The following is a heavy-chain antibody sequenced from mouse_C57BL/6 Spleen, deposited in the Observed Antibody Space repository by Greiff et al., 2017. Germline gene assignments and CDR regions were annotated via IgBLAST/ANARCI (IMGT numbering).Heavy chain of an antibody. CDR2: IYPGSGST. D-gene: IGHD2-3*01. CDR1: GYTFTSSW. J-gene: IGHJ1*03. V-gene: IGHV1-55*01. CDR3: ARGEGYYDWYFDV. Sequence: QVQLQQPGAELVKPGASVKMSCKASGYTFTSSWLTWVKQRPGQGLEWIGDIYPGSGSTNYNEKFNSNATLTVDTSSSTAYMQLSSLTSEDSAVYYCARGEGYYDWYFDVWGTGTTVTVSS.